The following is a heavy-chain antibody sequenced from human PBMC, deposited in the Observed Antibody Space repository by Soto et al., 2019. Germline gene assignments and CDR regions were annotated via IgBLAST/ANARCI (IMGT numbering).Heavy chain of an antibody. J-gene: IGHJ6*04. CDR2: INHSGST. CDR1: GGSFSGYY. V-gene: IGHV4-34*01. D-gene: IGHD6-13*01. CDR3: ARVRAAGTGLFYYYYYGMDV. Sequence: SETLSLTCAVYGGSFSGYYWSWIRQPPGKGLEWIGEINHSGSTNYNPSLKSRVTISVDTSKNQFSLKLSSVTAADTAVYYCARVRAAGTGLFYYYYYGMDVWGKGTTVTVSS.